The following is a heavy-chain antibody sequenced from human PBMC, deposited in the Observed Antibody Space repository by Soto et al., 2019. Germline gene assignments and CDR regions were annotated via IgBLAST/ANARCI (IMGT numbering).Heavy chain of an antibody. J-gene: IGHJ4*02. D-gene: IGHD2-2*01. CDR3: AKCVGIVVIPAAFYY. V-gene: IGHV3-23*01. CDR1: GFTFSSYA. CDR2: ISGSGGGT. Sequence: GGSLRLSCAASGFTFSSYAMSWVRQAPGKGLEWVSSISGSGGGTYYADSVKGRFTISRDDSKSTLYLQMNSLRAEDTAVYYCAKCVGIVVIPAAFYYWGQGTLVTVSS.